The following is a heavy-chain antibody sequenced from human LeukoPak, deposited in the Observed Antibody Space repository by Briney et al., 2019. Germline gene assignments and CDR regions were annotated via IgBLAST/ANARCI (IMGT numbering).Heavy chain of an antibody. V-gene: IGHV3-48*03. CDR3: ARDLGEQQSDAFDI. D-gene: IGHD6-13*01. Sequence: PRRSLRLSCAASGFTFSSYEMNWVRQAPGKGLGWVSYISSSGSTIYYADSVKGRFTISRDNAKNSLYLQMNSLRAEDTAVYYCARDLGEQQSDAFDIWGQGTMVTVSS. J-gene: IGHJ3*02. CDR2: ISSSGSTI. CDR1: GFTFSSYE.